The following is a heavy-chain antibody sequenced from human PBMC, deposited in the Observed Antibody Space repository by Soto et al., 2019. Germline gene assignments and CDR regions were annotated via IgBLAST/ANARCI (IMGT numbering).Heavy chain of an antibody. V-gene: IGHV3-21*01. J-gene: IGHJ4*02. D-gene: IGHD2-8*01. CDR1: GFTFSSDS. CDR3: AKRHCTTGGCQLDS. Sequence: EVQLVESGGGLVKPGESLRLSCEASGFTFSSDSMSWIRQAPGKGLEWVSSVSSSGRHKYYSDSVKGRFTISRENSKNSLHLQMDSMSAQDMAVYYRAKRHCTTGGCQLDSWGQGSPVTVS. CDR2: VSSSGRHK.